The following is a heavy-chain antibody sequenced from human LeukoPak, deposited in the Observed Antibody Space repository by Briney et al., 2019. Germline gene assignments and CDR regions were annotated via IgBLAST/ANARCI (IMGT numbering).Heavy chain of an antibody. CDR2: INHSGST. CDR1: GGSFSGYY. V-gene: IGHV4-34*01. D-gene: IGHD4-23*01. CDR3: ARGRPSTVVTAVLTTIPFDY. J-gene: IGHJ4*02. Sequence: PSETLSLTCAVYGGSFSGYYWSWIRQPPGKGLEWIGEINHSGSTNYNPSLKSRVTISVDTSKNQFSLKLSSVTAADTAVYYCARGRPSTVVTAVLTTIPFDYWGQGTLVTVSS.